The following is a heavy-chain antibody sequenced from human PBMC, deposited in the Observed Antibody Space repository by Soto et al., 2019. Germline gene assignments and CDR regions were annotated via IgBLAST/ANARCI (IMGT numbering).Heavy chain of an antibody. Sequence: SETLSLTCTVSGGSISSGGYYWIWIRQHPGKGLEWIGYIYYSGSTYHNPSLKSRVTISVDTSKNQFSLKLSSVTAADTAVYYCAKDHSTRGMDVWGQGTTVTVSS. CDR1: GGSISSGGYY. J-gene: IGHJ6*02. CDR2: IYYSGST. D-gene: IGHD4-4*01. V-gene: IGHV4-31*03. CDR3: AKDHSTRGMDV.